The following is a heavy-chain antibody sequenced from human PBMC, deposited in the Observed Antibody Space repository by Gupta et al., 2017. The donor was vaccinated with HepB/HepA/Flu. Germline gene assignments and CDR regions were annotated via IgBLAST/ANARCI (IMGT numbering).Heavy chain of an antibody. CDR3: SRQTDSCHDY. V-gene: IGHV3-73*01. Sequence: EVQLVESGGGLVQPGESLKLSWAASGFTVAGSHMHWVRQASGKGLEWVGHIRNRADNSATAYGESVRGRFTISRDDSMNTAFLQMDSLKTEDTAIYYCSRQTDSCHDYWGQGTLVTVSS. CDR2: IRNRADNSAT. D-gene: IGHD2-2*01. J-gene: IGHJ4*02. CDR1: GFTVAGSH.